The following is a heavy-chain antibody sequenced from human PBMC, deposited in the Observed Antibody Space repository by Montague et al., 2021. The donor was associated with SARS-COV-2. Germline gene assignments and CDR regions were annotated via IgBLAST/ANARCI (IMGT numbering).Heavy chain of an antibody. J-gene: IGHJ6*03. CDR3: ARDRRGMAMAGRAYYYYYMDV. D-gene: IGHD6-19*01. CDR1: GASISSANDY. CDR2: ISTSGSS. V-gene: IGHV4-61*09. Sequence: TLSLTCSVSGASISSANDYWTWILQPAGKGLEWIGHISTSGSSSYNPSLKSRVTVILDTSKQQFSLELTSVTAADTAVYYCARDRRGMAMAGRAYYYYYMDVWGKGTTVTVSS.